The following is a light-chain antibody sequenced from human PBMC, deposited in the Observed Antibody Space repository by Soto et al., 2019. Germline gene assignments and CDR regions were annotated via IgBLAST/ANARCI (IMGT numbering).Light chain of an antibody. CDR3: QQYSIYPYT. Sequence: DLQMTQSPSTLSASVGDRVTITCRASQSISAWLAWFQQKPGKAPNLLIYTASTLQSGVPSRFSGSGSGTEFTLTISSLQPDDFATYYCQQYSIYPYTFGQGTKLEIK. CDR2: TAS. CDR1: QSISAW. J-gene: IGKJ2*01. V-gene: IGKV1-5*03.